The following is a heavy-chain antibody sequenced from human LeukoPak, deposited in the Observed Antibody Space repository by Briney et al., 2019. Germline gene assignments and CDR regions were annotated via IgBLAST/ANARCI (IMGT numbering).Heavy chain of an antibody. CDR2: INLDSGGT. CDR1: GYTFTGSY. CDR3: ARVVVRDANNYKDY. Sequence: ASVKVSCKASGYTFTGSYMHWVRQAPGQGLEWMGWINLDSGGTNYAQKFQGRVTMTRDTSISTAYLDLSRLRSDDTAVYYCARVVVRDANNYKDYWGQGTLVTVSS. V-gene: IGHV1-2*02. J-gene: IGHJ4*02. D-gene: IGHD5-24*01.